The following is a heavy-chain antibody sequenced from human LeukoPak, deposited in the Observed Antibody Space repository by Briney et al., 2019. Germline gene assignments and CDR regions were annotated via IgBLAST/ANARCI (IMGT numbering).Heavy chain of an antibody. D-gene: IGHD2-15*01. Sequence: WXXXXXPXGXGXEWIGXXNHSGSTNYNPSLKSRVTISVATSKNQFSLKLSSVTAADTAVYYCAREDCSGGSCYLNWFDPWGQGTLVTVSS. J-gene: IGHJ5*02. CDR3: AREDCSGGSCYLNWFDP. V-gene: IGHV4-34*01. CDR2: XNHSGST.